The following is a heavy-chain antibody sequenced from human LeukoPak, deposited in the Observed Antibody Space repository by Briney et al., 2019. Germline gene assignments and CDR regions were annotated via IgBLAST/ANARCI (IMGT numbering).Heavy chain of an antibody. CDR1: GYTLTELS. Sequence: ASVKVSCKVSGYTLTELSMHWVRQAPGKGLEWMGGFDPEDGETIYAQKFQGRVTMTADTSTDTAYMELSSLRSEDTAVYYCAHQAPYGMDVWGQGTTVTVSS. CDR3: AHQAPYGMDV. V-gene: IGHV1-24*01. J-gene: IGHJ6*02. D-gene: IGHD2-2*01. CDR2: FDPEDGET.